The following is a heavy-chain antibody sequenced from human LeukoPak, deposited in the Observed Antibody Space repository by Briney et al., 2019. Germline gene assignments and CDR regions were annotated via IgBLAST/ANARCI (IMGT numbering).Heavy chain of an antibody. D-gene: IGHD1-14*01. CDR3: ESRIAGCVNLWVYVYYGLDG. CDR1: GFTFGGYA. J-gene: IGHJ6*04. Sequence: GGSLRLSCTASGFTFGGYAMSLVRQAPGKGLEWVSSISRGSDDTYYADSVKGRFTISRDNSKTTVYLQMNSLRAEDTAVYYCESRIAGCVNLWVYVYYGLDGWGKRTTVTV. V-gene: IGHV3-23*01. CDR2: ISRGSDDT.